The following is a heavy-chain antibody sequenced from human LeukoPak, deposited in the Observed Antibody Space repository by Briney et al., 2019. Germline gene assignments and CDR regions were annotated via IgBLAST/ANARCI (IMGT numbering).Heavy chain of an antibody. CDR2: ISGSGGST. Sequence: GGSLRLSCAASGFTFSSYAMSWVRQAPGKGLEWVSVISGSGGSTYYADSVKGRFTISRDNSKNTLYLQMNSLRVEDTAGYYCEKSPVPYCSGGSCYGMDVWGQGTTVTVSS. CDR1: GFTFSSYA. D-gene: IGHD2-15*01. J-gene: IGHJ6*02. V-gene: IGHV3-23*01. CDR3: EKSPVPYCSGGSCYGMDV.